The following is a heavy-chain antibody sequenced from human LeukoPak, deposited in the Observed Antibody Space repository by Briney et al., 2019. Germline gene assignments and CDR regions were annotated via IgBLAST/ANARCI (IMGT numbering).Heavy chain of an antibody. D-gene: IGHD3-10*01. CDR2: IYHSGST. CDR3: ARAEYRRRFGV. CDR1: GYSISSGYY. Sequence: SETLSLTCTVSGYSISSGYYWGWIRQPPGKGLEWIGSIYHSGSTYYNPPLKSRVTISVDTSKNQFSLKLSSVTAADTAVYYCARAEYRRRFGVWGKGTTVTVSS. V-gene: IGHV4-38-2*02. J-gene: IGHJ6*04.